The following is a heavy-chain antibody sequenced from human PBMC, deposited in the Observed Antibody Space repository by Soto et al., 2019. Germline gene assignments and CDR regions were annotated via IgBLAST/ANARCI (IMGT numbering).Heavy chain of an antibody. CDR1: GFTFSSYA. J-gene: IGHJ4*02. Sequence: QVQLVESGGGVVQPGRSLRLSCAASGFTFSSYAMHWVREAPGKGLEWVAVISYDGSNKYYADSVKGRFTISRDNSKNTLYLQMNSLRAEDTAVYYCALHADYGVYEKPFAYWGRGTLFPVSS. V-gene: IGHV3-30-3*01. CDR3: ALHADYGVYEKPFAY. D-gene: IGHD4-17*01. CDR2: ISYDGSNK.